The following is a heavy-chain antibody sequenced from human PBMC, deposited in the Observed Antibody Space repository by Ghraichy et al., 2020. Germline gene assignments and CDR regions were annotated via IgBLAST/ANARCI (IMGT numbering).Heavy chain of an antibody. J-gene: IGHJ6*02. CDR1: GFTFRTSG. CDR3: AKDRVETTQRVPYTFDV. Sequence: GGSLRLSCAASGFTFRTSGMNWVRQAPGKGLEWVALISYDGNTKYYADSVRGRFTLSRDNSKNTLSLQMNSLRTEDTAIYYCAKDRVETTQRVPYTFDVWGQGTTVTVSS. CDR2: ISYDGNTK. D-gene: IGHD1-7*01. V-gene: IGHV3-30*18.